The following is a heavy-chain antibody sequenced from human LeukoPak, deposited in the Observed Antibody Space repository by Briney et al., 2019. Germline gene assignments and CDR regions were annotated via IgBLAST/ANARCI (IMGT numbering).Heavy chain of an antibody. J-gene: IGHJ4*02. D-gene: IGHD6-13*01. Sequence: SETLSLTCAVYGGSFSGYYWSWIRQPPGKGLESIGEINHSGSTNYNPSLKSRVTISVDTSKNQFSLKLSSVTAADTAVYYCARLPYSSSWYVRFDYWGQGTLVTVSS. CDR2: INHSGST. V-gene: IGHV4-34*01. CDR3: ARLPYSSSWYVRFDY. CDR1: GGSFSGYY.